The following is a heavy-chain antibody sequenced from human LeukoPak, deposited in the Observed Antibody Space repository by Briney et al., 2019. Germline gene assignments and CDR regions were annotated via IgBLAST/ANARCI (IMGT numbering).Heavy chain of an antibody. D-gene: IGHD3-10*01. CDR2: IYTSGST. V-gene: IGHV4-61*02. Sequence: SQTLSLTCTVSGGSISSGSYYWSWIRQPAGKGLEWIGRIYTSGSTNYNPSLKSRVTISVDTSKNQFSLKLSSVTAADTAVYYCARRKHMMVLGVTGAFDIWGQGTMVTVSS. J-gene: IGHJ3*02. CDR3: ARRKHMMVLGVTGAFDI. CDR1: GGSISSGSYY.